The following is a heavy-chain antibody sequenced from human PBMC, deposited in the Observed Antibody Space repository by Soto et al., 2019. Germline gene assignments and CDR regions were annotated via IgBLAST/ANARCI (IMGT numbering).Heavy chain of an antibody. D-gene: IGHD5-18*01. CDR3: TSDTARVYYGMDV. J-gene: IGHJ6*02. CDR2: IRSKANSYAT. Sequence: PGGSQRLSYAASGFTFSGSAVHWVRQASGKGLEWVGRIRSKANSYATAYAASVKGRFTISRDDSKNTAYLQMNSLKTEDTAVYYCTSDTARVYYGMDVWGQGTTVTVSS. V-gene: IGHV3-73*01. CDR1: GFTFSGSA.